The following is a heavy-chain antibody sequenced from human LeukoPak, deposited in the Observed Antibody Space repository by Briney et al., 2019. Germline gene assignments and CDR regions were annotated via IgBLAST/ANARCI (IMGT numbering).Heavy chain of an antibody. J-gene: IGHJ4*02. D-gene: IGHD1-26*01. V-gene: IGHV3-48*02. CDR2: IRSSGNTI. Sequence: GGSLRLSCAASGFTFSSYNMNWVRQAPGKGLEWVSYIRSSGNTIYYADSVKGRFTTSRDNAKNSVYLQMNSLRDEDTAVYYCARYGSYPEAFDYWGQGTLVTVSS. CDR3: ARYGSYPEAFDY. CDR1: GFTFSSYN.